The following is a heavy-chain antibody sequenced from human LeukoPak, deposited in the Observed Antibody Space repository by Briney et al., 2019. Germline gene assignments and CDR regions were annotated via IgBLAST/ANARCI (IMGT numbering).Heavy chain of an antibody. V-gene: IGHV4-34*01. J-gene: IGHJ6*04. Sequence: SETLCLTCAVYGGSFTGYYWSWIRQAPGKGLEWIGEINQSGSPYYRSSLKSRITISQDMSKNQFSLNLSSVTAAHTAVYYCTRRDYVWGVHVWGKGTTVIISS. CDR2: INQSGSP. D-gene: IGHD3-16*01. CDR1: GGSFTGYY. CDR3: TRRDYVWGVHV.